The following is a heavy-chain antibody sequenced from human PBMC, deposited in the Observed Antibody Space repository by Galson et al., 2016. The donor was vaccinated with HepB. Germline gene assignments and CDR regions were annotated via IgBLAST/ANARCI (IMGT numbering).Heavy chain of an antibody. J-gene: IGHJ6*01. CDR1: GFTFTSYW. CDR3: ARVGVIPYYYYGMDV. V-gene: IGHV3-74*01. D-gene: IGHD3-10*01. CDR2: INSDGSST. Sequence: SLRLSCAASGFTFTSYWIHQVRQVPGEGLVWVSRINSDGSSTHYADSVKGRFTISRDNAKNTVYLQMNSLRVEDTAVYYCARVGVIPYYYYGMDVWGQGTMVIVSS.